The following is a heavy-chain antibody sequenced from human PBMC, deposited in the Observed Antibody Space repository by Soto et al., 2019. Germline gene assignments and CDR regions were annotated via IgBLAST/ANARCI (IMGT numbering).Heavy chain of an antibody. V-gene: IGHV3-15*07. Sequence: PGGSLRLSCAASGFAFTNAWMDWVRQAPGKGLEWVGRIKSKTDGGTTDYAAPVKGRFTISRDDSKNTLYLQMNSLKTEDTAVYYCTTDRRYGDYPYYYYAMDVWGQGTTVTVSS. CDR3: TTDRRYGDYPYYYYAMDV. CDR1: GFAFTNAW. D-gene: IGHD4-17*01. CDR2: IKSKTDGGTT. J-gene: IGHJ6*02.